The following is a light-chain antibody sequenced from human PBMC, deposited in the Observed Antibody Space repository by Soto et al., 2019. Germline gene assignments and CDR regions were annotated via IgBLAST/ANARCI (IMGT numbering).Light chain of an antibody. V-gene: IGKV1-39*01. CDR1: QNIHKY. CDR3: QHSFVSPWT. J-gene: IGKJ1*01. Sequence: DIQMTQSPSSLSASVGDRVTISCRSSQNIHKYLNWYQQRPGKAPNLLVYDATSLETGVSLKFSVNGSETELTLTINSLQQEYFATYYCQHSFVSPWTFGQGTNIEI. CDR2: DAT.